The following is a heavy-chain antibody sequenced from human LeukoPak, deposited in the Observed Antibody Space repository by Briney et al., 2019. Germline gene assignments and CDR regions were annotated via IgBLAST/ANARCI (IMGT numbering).Heavy chain of an antibody. V-gene: IGHV3-33*01. D-gene: IGHD6-6*01. CDR2: IWYDGSDK. Sequence: GGSLRFSCAASGFTFSTFGMHWVRQAPGKGLEWVAIIWYDGSDKYYADSVKGRFTVSRDNSKNTLHLQVNSLRAEDTAVYYCARDRGTTSSAGYYFDTWGQGALVTVSS. J-gene: IGHJ4*02. CDR1: GFTFSTFG. CDR3: ARDRGTTSSAGYYFDT.